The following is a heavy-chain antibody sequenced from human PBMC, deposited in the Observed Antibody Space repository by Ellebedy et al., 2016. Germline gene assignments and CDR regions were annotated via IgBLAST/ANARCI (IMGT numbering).Heavy chain of an antibody. V-gene: IGHV3-23*01. D-gene: IGHD4-17*01. J-gene: IGHJ4*02. Sequence: GGSLRLXCAASGFTFLDYAINWVRQTPGKGLEWVSSINGRGDRTYYADSVKGRFTISRDNSKNVIYLQMNGLRAEDTAIYYCAKPARTDATDFWGQGTLVTVSS. CDR3: AKPARTDATDF. CDR2: INGRGDRT. CDR1: GFTFLDYA.